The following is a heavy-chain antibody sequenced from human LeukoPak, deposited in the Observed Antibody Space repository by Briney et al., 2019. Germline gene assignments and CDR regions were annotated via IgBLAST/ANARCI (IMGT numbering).Heavy chain of an antibody. CDR3: AASYSETQLYYFDY. J-gene: IGHJ4*02. Sequence: GGSLRLSCAASGFTFSRYSMNWVRQAPGKGLEWVAYISSSGTGIYYADSVKGRFAISRDNAKNSVYLQMNSLRGEDTAVYHCAASYSETQLYYFDYWGQGNLVTVSS. V-gene: IGHV3-48*01. CDR1: GFTFSRYS. D-gene: IGHD1-26*01. CDR2: ISSSGTGI.